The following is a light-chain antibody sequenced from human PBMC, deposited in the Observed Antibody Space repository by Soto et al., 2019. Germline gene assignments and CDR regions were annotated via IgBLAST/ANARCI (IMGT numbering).Light chain of an antibody. CDR1: QAINSY. V-gene: IGKV1-9*01. J-gene: IGKJ4*01. Sequence: IQPTQSPSSLYASVGDRVTITCRASQAINSYLAWYQQKPGKAPKLLIYAASTLQSGVPSRFSGSGSGTDFTLTITSLHPEDFATYYCLQLNSYPLTFGGGTKVDIK. CDR3: LQLNSYPLT. CDR2: AAS.